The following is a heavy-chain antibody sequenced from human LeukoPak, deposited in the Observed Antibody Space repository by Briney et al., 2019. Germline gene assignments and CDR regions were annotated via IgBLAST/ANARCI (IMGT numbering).Heavy chain of an antibody. V-gene: IGHV4-4*07. CDR2: VYKSGST. Sequence: PSETLSLTCTVSGGSISGYYWSWIRQPAGKGLEWIGPVYKSGSTNYNPSLKSRVTMSVDTSKNQFSLKLSSVTAADTAVYYCARAKSLYFYYYMDVWGKGTTVTVSS. CDR1: GGSISGYY. CDR3: ARAKSLYFYYYMDV. J-gene: IGHJ6*03.